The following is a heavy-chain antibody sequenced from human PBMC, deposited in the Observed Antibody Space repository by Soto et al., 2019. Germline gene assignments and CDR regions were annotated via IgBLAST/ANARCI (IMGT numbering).Heavy chain of an antibody. J-gene: IGHJ6*02. CDR3: ARDTMDPVWSYYYGMDV. CDR2: IYYRGGT. D-gene: IGHD1-1*01. V-gene: IGHV4-30-4*01. CDR1: GGSISSGDYY. Sequence: QVQLQESGPGLVKPSQTLSLTCTVSGGSISSGDYYWSWIRQHPGKGLEWTGYIYYRGGTYYNPSLKIRVTISADTSKNQFSLKLSSVTAADTAVYYCARDTMDPVWSYYYGMDVWGQGTTVTVSS.